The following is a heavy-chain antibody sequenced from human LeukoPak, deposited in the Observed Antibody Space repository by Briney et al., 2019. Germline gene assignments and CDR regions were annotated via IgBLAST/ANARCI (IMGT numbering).Heavy chain of an antibody. CDR2: INHSGST. D-gene: IGHD3-22*01. CDR1: GGSISSSNW. V-gene: IGHV4-4*02. Sequence: SGTLSLTCAVSGGSISSSNWWSWVRQPPGKGLEWIGEINHSGSTNYNPSLKSRVTISVDTSKNQFSLKLSSVTAADTAVYYCARRITMIVVVIDPYYFDYWGQGTLVTVSS. CDR3: ARRITMIVVVIDPYYFDY. J-gene: IGHJ4*02.